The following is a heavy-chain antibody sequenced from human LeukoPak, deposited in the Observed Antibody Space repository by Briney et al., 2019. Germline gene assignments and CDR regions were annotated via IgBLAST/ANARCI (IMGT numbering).Heavy chain of an antibody. D-gene: IGHD2-8*01. V-gene: IGHV3-74*01. CDR3: ARDSKDCTNGVCYGGGAFDI. Sequence: GGSLRLSCAASGFTFSSYWMHWVRQAPGKGLVWVSRINTDGSSTSYADSVKGRFTISRDNAKNTLYLQMNSLRAEDTAVYYCARDSKDCTNGVCYGGGAFDIWGQGTMVTVSS. J-gene: IGHJ3*02. CDR2: INTDGSST. CDR1: GFTFSSYW.